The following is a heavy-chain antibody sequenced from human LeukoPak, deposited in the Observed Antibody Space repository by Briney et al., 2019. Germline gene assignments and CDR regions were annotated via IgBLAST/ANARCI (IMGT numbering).Heavy chain of an antibody. V-gene: IGHV4-59*12. CDR2: IYYSGGT. CDR1: GGSISGYS. CDR3: ARTAASYYYYYYMDV. D-gene: IGHD6-13*01. Sequence: SETLSLTCTVSGGSISGYSWSWIRQSPGGGLEWIGYIYYSGGTAYNPSLRSRVTMSVDTSKNQLSLQLSSVTAADTAVYYCARTAASYYYYYYMDVWGKGTTVTVSS. J-gene: IGHJ6*03.